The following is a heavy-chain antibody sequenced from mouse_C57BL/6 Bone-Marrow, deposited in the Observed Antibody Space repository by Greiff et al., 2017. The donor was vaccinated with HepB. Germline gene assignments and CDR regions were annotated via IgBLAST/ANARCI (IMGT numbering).Heavy chain of an antibody. CDR2: IYPGSGNT. Sequence: VQVVESGTVLARPGASVKLSCKASGYTFTDYYINWVKQRPGQGLEWIARIYPGSGNTYYNEKFKGKATLTAEKSSSTAYMQLSSLTSEDSAVYCCARRSYDAMDYWGQGTSVTVSS. J-gene: IGHJ4*01. CDR1: GYTFTDYY. V-gene: IGHV1-76*01. CDR3: ARRSYDAMDY.